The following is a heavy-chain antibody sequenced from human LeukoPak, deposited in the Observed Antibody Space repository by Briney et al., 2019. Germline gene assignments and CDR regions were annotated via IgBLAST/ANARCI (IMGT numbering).Heavy chain of an antibody. D-gene: IGHD3-9*01. CDR1: GFTFRNYA. CDR3: AKWGDFDVLTGYYVPDF. Sequence: GGSLRLSCAASGFTFRNYAMSWVRDAPGKGLEWVSAITVSGGNTYYADSVKGRFTISRDNSKNTLYLQMNSLRYEDTAVYYCAKWGDFDVLTGYYVPDFWGQGTLVTVSS. J-gene: IGHJ4*02. CDR2: ITVSGGNT. V-gene: IGHV3-23*01.